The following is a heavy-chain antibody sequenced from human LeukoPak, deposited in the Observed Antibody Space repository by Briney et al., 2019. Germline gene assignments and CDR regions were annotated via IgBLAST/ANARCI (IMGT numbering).Heavy chain of an antibody. J-gene: IGHJ4*02. CDR3: AKAIAVAGYFDY. V-gene: IGHV3-23*01. Sequence: GGSLRLSGAASGFAFSSYAMSWVRQAPGKGLEWVSAISGSGGSTYYADSVKGRFTISRDNSKNTLYLQMNSLRAEDTAVYYCAKAIAVAGYFDYWGQGTLVTVSS. CDR2: ISGSGGST. D-gene: IGHD6-19*01. CDR1: GFAFSSYA.